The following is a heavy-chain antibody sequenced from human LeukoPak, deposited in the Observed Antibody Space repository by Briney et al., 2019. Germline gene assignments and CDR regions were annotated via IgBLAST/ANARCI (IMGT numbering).Heavy chain of an antibody. Sequence: PSETLSLTCTVSGGSISTSSYDWSWIRQPPGKGLEWIGEINHSGSTNYNPSLKSRVTISVDTSKNQFSLKLSSVTAADTAVYYCARGRGSVDTAIDFDYWGQGTLVTVSS. CDR3: ARGRGSVDTAIDFDY. CDR1: GGSISTSSYD. D-gene: IGHD5-18*01. CDR2: INHSGST. V-gene: IGHV4-39*07. J-gene: IGHJ4*02.